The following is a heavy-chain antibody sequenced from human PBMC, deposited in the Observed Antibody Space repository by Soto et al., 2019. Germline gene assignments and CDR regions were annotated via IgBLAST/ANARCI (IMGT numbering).Heavy chain of an antibody. CDR3: TRHREAAMVRESTYGMDV. Sequence: EVQLVESGGGLVPPGGSLKLSCAASGFTFSGSAMHWVRQASGKGLEWVGRIRSKDNSYATAYAASVKGRFTISRDDSKNTTYLQMNSLKTEDTAVYYCTRHREAAMVRESTYGMDVWGQVTTVTVS. CDR2: IRSKDNSYAT. D-gene: IGHD3-10*01. V-gene: IGHV3-73*02. J-gene: IGHJ6*02. CDR1: GFTFSGSA.